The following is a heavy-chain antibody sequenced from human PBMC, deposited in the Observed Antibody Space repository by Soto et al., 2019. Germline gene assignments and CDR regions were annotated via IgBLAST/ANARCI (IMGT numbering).Heavy chain of an antibody. CDR3: ARALDHGFYYYYGMDV. CDR2: ISAYNGNT. J-gene: IGHJ6*02. Sequence: QVQLVQSGAEVKKPGASVKVSRKASGYTFTSYGISWVRQAPGQGLEWMGWISAYNGNTNYAQKLQGRVTMTTDTSTSTADMELRGLRSDDTAVYYCARALDHGFYYYYGMDVWGQGTTVTVSS. CDR1: GYTFTSYG. V-gene: IGHV1-18*01. D-gene: IGHD3-10*01.